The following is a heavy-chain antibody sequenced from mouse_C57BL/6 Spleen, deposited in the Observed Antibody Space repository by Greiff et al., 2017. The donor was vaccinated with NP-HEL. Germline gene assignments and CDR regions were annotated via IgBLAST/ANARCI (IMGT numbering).Heavy chain of an antibody. CDR2: IYPGDGDT. Sequence: VQLQQSGPELVKPGASVKISCKASGYAFSSSWMNWVKQRPGKGLEWIGRIYPGDGDTNYNGKFKGKATLTADKSSSTAYMQLSSLTSEDSAVYYCARWTSSTHYFDDWGEGTTLTVSS. J-gene: IGHJ2*01. CDR1: GYAFSSSW. V-gene: IGHV1-82*01. CDR3: ARWTSSTHYFDD. D-gene: IGHD3-2*02.